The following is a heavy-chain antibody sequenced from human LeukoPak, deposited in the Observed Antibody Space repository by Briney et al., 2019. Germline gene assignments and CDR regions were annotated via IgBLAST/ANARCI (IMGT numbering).Heavy chain of an antibody. D-gene: IGHD3-10*01. V-gene: IGHV4-30-2*01. Sequence: TLSLTCTVSGGSISSGGYYWSWIRQPPGKGLEWIGYIYHSGSTYYNPSLKSRVTISVDRSKNQFSLKLSSVTAADTAVYYCASSYGSGSYYFSNWGQGTLVTVSS. CDR3: ASSYGSGSYYFSN. CDR2: IYHSGST. CDR1: GGSISSGGYY. J-gene: IGHJ4*02.